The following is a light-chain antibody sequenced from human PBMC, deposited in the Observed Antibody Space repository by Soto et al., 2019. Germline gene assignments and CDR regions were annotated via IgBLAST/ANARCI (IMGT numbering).Light chain of an antibody. CDR1: SSNIGTNT. CDR2: SNN. J-gene: IGLJ2*01. CDR3: AAWDDSLNGVV. V-gene: IGLV1-44*01. Sequence: QSVLTQPPSASGTPGQRVTISCSGSSSNIGTNTVNWYQQLPGTAPKLLIYSNNQRPSGVPDRFSGSKSGTSASLAISGLHSEDEADYYCAAWDDSLNGVVFGGGTKLIVL.